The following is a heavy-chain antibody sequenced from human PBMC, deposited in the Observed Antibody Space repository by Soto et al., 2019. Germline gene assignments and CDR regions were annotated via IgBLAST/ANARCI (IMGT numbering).Heavy chain of an antibody. D-gene: IGHD3-10*01. Sequence: SKTLSLTCTVARASISSYRWSWIRQPPGKGLEWIGYIYYSGSTNYNPSLKSRVTISVDTSKNQFSLKLSSVTAADTAVYYCLRVRGVNRYYYMDFSARRTSVTVS. CDR1: RASISSYR. V-gene: IGHV4-59*01. CDR2: IYYSGST. CDR3: LRVRGVNRYYYMDF. J-gene: IGHJ6*03.